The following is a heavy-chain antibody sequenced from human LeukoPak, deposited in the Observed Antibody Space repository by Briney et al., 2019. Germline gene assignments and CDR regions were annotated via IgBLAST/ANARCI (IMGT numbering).Heavy chain of an antibody. CDR1: GFTFSSYG. D-gene: IGHD5-18*01. CDR2: ISSSSSYI. Sequence: GGSLRLSCAASGFTFSSYGMHWVRQAPGKGLEWVSSISSSSSYIYYADSVKGRFTISRDNAKNSLYLQMNSLRAEDTAAYYCARDRGYSYFGYWGQGTLVTVSS. V-gene: IGHV3-21*01. CDR3: ARDRGYSYFGY. J-gene: IGHJ4*02.